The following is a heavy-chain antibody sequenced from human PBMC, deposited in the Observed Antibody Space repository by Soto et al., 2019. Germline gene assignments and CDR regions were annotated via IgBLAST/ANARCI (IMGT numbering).Heavy chain of an antibody. CDR2: IIPIFGTA. CDR1: GGTFSSYA. J-gene: IGHJ6*02. V-gene: IGHV1-69*13. Sequence: SVKVSCKAPGGTFSSYAISWVRQAPGQGLEWMGGIIPIFGTANYAQKFQGRVTITADESTSTAYMELSSLRSEDTAVYYCARPNRGGDFWSGYQYYYYYGMDVWGQGTTVTVSS. D-gene: IGHD3-3*01. CDR3: ARPNRGGDFWSGYQYYYYYGMDV.